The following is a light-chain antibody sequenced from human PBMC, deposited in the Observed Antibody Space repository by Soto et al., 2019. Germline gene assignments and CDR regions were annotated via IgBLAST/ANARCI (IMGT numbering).Light chain of an antibody. CDR2: AAS. V-gene: IGKV1-39*01. J-gene: IGKJ4*01. CDR1: QSISTY. CDR3: QQSYITPPLT. Sequence: DIQMTQSPSSLSAPVGDRVTITCRASQSISTYLNWYQQKPGKAPKLLIYAASSLQSGVPSRFSASGSGTDFTLTISSLQPEDFATYYCQQSYITPPLTFGGGTKVDIK.